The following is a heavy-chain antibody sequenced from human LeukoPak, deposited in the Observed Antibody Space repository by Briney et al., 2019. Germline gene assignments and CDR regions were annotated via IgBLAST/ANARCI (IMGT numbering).Heavy chain of an antibody. J-gene: IGHJ6*03. Sequence: PSETLSLNCTVSGGSISSSSYYWDWVRQPPGKGLEWIGNVYYGGNTFYNSSLESRVTISVDMSQNQFSLKLSSLTAADTAVYYCARQRAAYFYHYLDVWGKGTSVTVSS. CDR2: VYYGGNT. V-gene: IGHV4-39*01. CDR3: ARQRAAYFYHYLDV. CDR1: GGSISSSSYY.